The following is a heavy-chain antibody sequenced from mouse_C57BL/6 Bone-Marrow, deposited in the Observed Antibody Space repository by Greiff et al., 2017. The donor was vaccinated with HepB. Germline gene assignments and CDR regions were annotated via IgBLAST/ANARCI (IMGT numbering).Heavy chain of an antibody. CDR3: ARGYYYGSWFAY. V-gene: IGHV1-82*01. CDR2: IYPGDGDT. D-gene: IGHD1-1*01. J-gene: IGHJ3*01. CDR1: GYAFSSSW. Sequence: VQLKQSGPELVKPGASVKISCKASGYAFSSSWMNWVKQRPGKGLEWIGRIYPGDGDTNYNGKFKGKATLTADKSSSTAYMQLSSLTSEDSAVYFCARGYYYGSWFAYWGQGTLVTVSA.